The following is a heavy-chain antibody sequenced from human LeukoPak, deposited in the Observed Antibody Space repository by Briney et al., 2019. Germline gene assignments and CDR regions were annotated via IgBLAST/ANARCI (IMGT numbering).Heavy chain of an antibody. Sequence: GGSLRLSCAASGFTFSSYEMNWVRQAPGKGLEWVSYISSSGSTIYYADSVKGRFTISRDNAKNSLYLQMNSLRAEDTAVYYCARDRLSSGWLTDFWGLGTLVTVSS. J-gene: IGHJ4*02. D-gene: IGHD6-19*01. CDR2: ISSSGSTI. V-gene: IGHV3-48*03. CDR3: ARDRLSSGWLTDF. CDR1: GFTFSSYE.